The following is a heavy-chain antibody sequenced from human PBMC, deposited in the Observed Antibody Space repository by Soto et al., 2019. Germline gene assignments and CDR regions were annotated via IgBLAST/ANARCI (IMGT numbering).Heavy chain of an antibody. V-gene: IGHV4-59*01. D-gene: IGHD1-26*01. Sequence: QVQLQESGPGLVKPSETLSLTCTVSGGSISSYYWSWIRQPPGKGLEWIGYIYYSGSTNYNPSLXSXAXIXLDRSKNQFSLKLSSVTAADTAVYYCARRYGGNFDYWGQGTLVTVSS. CDR2: IYYSGST. J-gene: IGHJ4*02. CDR3: ARRYGGNFDY. CDR1: GGSISSYY.